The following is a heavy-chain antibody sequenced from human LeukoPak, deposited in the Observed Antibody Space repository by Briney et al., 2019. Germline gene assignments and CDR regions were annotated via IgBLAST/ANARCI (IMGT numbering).Heavy chain of an antibody. J-gene: IGHJ3*02. CDR1: GGSISSSDYY. D-gene: IGHD2-15*01. Sequence: SETLSLTCTVSGGSISSSDYYWGLIRQPPGKGPEWIGSISYSGSTFYNPSLKSRVTISVDTSKNQFSLKLSSVTAADTAVYYCARDHYCSGGSCYDSNDAFDIWGQGTMVTVSS. V-gene: IGHV4-39*01. CDR2: ISYSGST. CDR3: ARDHYCSGGSCYDSNDAFDI.